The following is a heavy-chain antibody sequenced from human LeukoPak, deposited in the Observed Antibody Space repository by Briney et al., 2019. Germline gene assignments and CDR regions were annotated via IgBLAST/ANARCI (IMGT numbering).Heavy chain of an antibody. CDR1: GFTFSDYS. CDR2: ISTTRSTI. J-gene: IGHJ4*02. Sequence: GGSLRLSCAASGFTFSDYSMSWIRQAPGKGLEWVPYISTTRSTISYADSVKGRFTISRDNDKNSLYLQMNSLRAEDTAVYYCARFAGSGSYYIDYWGQGTLITVSS. V-gene: IGHV3-11*01. CDR3: ARFAGSGSYYIDY. D-gene: IGHD3-10*01.